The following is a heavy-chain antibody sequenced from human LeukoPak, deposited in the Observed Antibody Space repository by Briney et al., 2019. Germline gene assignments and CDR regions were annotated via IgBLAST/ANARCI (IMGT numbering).Heavy chain of an antibody. V-gene: IGHV4-4*07. CDR1: GGSISNYY. CDR2: IYTSRST. Sequence: KPSETLSLTCTVSGGSISNYYWSWIRQPAGKGLEWIGHIYTSRSTNYNPSLKSRVTMSVDTSKNQFSLKLTSVTAADTAVYFRARDVSQRVPISNKHYLGSGTYSRDLQPTFTYYHYMDVWGKGTTVTVSS. CDR3: ARDVSQRVPISNKHYLGSGTYSRDLQPTFTYYHYMDV. D-gene: IGHD3-10*01. J-gene: IGHJ6*03.